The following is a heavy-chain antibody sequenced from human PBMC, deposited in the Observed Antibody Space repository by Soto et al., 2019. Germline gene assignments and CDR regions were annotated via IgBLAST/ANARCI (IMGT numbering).Heavy chain of an antibody. V-gene: IGHV3-30*18. CDR2: ISYDGGNK. D-gene: IGHD1-1*01. CDR1: GFTFSSYG. J-gene: IGHJ6*02. Sequence: GGSLRLSCAASGFTFSSYGMHWVRQAPGKGLEWVAVISYDGGNKYYADSVKGRFTISRDNSKNTLYLQMNSLRAEDTAVYYCANDTTGTTSYYYYGMDVWGQGITVTVSS. CDR3: ANDTTGTTSYYYYGMDV.